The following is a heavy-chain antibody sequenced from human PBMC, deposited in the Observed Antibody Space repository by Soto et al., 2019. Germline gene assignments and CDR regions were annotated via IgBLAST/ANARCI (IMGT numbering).Heavy chain of an antibody. Sequence: PVGSLRLSCAASGFTFSRYAMSWVRQAPGKGLEWVSAISGSGGSTYYADSVKGRFTISRDNSENTLYLQMNSLRAEDTAVYYCAKYSYGYYIGYWGQGTLVTVSS. D-gene: IGHD5-18*01. CDR3: AKYSYGYYIGY. J-gene: IGHJ4*02. CDR2: ISGSGGST. CDR1: GFTFSRYA. V-gene: IGHV3-23*01.